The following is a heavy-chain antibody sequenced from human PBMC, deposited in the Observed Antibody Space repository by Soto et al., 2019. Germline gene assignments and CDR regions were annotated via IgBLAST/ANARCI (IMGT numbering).Heavy chain of an antibody. CDR3: ARWGEGAGISLRAFDL. CDR1: GVSINSYY. CDR2: THYSGSS. V-gene: IGHV4-59*08. J-gene: IGHJ3*01. D-gene: IGHD2-21*01. Sequence: QVQLEESGPGLVKPSETLSLTCTVSGVSINSYYWNWIRQTPEKGLEWLGFTHYSGSSSFNPSLNSRPTMSVDTSKNQFSLRLNFLTAADTAIYYCARWGEGAGISLRAFDLWGQGTLFTVSS.